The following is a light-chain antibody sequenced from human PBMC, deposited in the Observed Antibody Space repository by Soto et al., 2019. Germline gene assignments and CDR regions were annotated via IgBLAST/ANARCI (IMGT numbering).Light chain of an antibody. CDR1: SSDVGSYNL. J-gene: IGLJ1*01. CDR3: CSYAGSSTVVYV. V-gene: IGLV2-23*02. Sequence: QSALTQPASVSGSPGQSITISCTGTSSDVGSYNLVSWYQQHPGKAPKLVIYEVSKRPSGVSNRFSGSKSGNTASLTISGLQAEDDADYYCCSYAGSSTVVYVFGTGTKVTVL. CDR2: EVS.